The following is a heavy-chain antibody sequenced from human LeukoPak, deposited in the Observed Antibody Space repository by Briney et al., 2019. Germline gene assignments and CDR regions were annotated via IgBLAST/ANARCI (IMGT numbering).Heavy chain of an antibody. CDR1: GFTFSSYA. CDR2: ISGSGGST. D-gene: IGHD3-22*01. Sequence: GGSLRLSCAASGFTFSSYAMSWVRQAPGKGLEWVSAISGSGGSTYYADSVKGRFTISRDNSKNTLYLQMNSLRAEDTAVYYCAKGLYYYDSSGYPVGYGMDVWGQGTTVTVSS. J-gene: IGHJ6*02. V-gene: IGHV3-23*01. CDR3: AKGLYYYDSSGYPVGYGMDV.